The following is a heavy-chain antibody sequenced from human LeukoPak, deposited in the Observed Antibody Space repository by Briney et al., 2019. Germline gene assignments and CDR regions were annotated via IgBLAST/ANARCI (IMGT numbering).Heavy chain of an antibody. CDR1: GYTFTDYD. D-gene: IGHD6-6*01. CDR2: INPRGGST. J-gene: IGHJ4*02. CDR3: ARAGGSRSPFDY. V-gene: IGHV1-46*01. Sequence: ASVKVSCKASGYTFTDYDMNWVGQAPGQGLEWMGAINPRGGSTTYAQKFQGRVIMTRDTYSSTFYIVLSSLKSDDAAVYYCARAGGSRSPFDYWGQGTLVTVSS.